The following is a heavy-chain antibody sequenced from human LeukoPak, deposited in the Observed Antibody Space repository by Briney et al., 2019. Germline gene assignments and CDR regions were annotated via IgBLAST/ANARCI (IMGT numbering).Heavy chain of an antibody. CDR2: IYSGGST. CDR3: AKDRGLPGPSSGY. D-gene: IGHD3-10*01. Sequence: GGSLRLSCAASGFTVSSNYMSWVRQAPGKGLEWVSVIYSGGSTYYADSVKGRFTISRDNSKNTLYLQMNSLRAEDTAVYYCAKDRGLPGPSSGYWGQGTLVTVSS. V-gene: IGHV3-53*01. J-gene: IGHJ4*02. CDR1: GFTVSSNY.